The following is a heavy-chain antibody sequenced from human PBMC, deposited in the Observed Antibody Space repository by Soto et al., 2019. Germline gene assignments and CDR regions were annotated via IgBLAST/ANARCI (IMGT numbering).Heavy chain of an antibody. Sequence: DVQLVASGGGLMQPGESLRLSCAAFGFTVSGKKYVAWVRQAPGKGLEWVSALYDLDGTYYADSVKGRFTTSSDSSRTTVYLQMNDLRPDDTAVYSCATWHLREHAYDICGQGTTVTVSS. CDR1: GFTVSGKKY. V-gene: IGHV3-53*01. CDR3: ATWHLREHAYDI. D-gene: IGHD3-10*01. J-gene: IGHJ3*02. CDR2: LYDLDGT.